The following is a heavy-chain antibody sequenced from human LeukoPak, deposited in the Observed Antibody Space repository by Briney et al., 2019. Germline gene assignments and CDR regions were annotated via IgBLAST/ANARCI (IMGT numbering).Heavy chain of an antibody. V-gene: IGHV3-30*02. D-gene: IGHD3-22*01. CDR2: IASDGSDK. Sequence: GGSLRLSCAASGFTVSSHGMHWVRQAPGKGLEWVTLIASDGSDKYYADSVKGRFTISRDNSKNTLYLQMNSLRAEDTAVYYCAKWRNYYDSSGYYWGQGTLVTVSS. J-gene: IGHJ4*02. CDR1: GFTVSSHG. CDR3: AKWRNYYDSSGYY.